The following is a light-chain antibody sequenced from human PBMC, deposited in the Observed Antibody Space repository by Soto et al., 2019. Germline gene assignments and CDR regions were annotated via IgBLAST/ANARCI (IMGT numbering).Light chain of an antibody. Sequence: EPVYTQSPCPLSLSPGDRATLSCRASQRVSSYLAWYQQKPGQAPRLLIYDASNRATGIPASLSGSGSGTDFSLTISSLEAEDFAVYYCQQRSNWPPSITFGQGTRLEIK. V-gene: IGKV3-11*01. CDR2: DAS. CDR1: QRVSSY. J-gene: IGKJ5*01. CDR3: QQRSNWPPSIT.